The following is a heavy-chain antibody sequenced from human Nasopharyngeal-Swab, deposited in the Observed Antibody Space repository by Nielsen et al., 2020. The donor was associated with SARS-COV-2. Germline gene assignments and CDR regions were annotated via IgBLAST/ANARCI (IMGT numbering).Heavy chain of an antibody. J-gene: IGHJ4*02. CDR1: GGSIISGDYY. CDR2: IYYSGST. CDR3: ASDGFWGRGYSYGWDY. D-gene: IGHD5-18*01. Sequence: SETLSLPCTFSGGSIISGDYYWSWIRQPPGKGLEWIGYIYYSGSTYYNPSLKSRVTISVDTSKNQFSLKLSSVTAADPSVYYCASDGFWGRGYSYGWDYWGQGTLVTVSS. V-gene: IGHV4-30-4*01.